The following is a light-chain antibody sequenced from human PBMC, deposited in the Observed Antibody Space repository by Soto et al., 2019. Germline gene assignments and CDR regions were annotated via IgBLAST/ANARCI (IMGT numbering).Light chain of an antibody. CDR2: GAS. Sequence: EIVLTQSPGTLSLSPGERATLSCRASQSVTSSSLAWYQQKPGQAPRLLIYGASSRASGIPDRFSGSGSGTDFTLTISRLEPEDFAVYYCQQNSRSPPAYTFGQGTKLEIQ. V-gene: IGKV3-20*01. CDR3: QQNSRSPPAYT. CDR1: QSVTSSS. J-gene: IGKJ2*01.